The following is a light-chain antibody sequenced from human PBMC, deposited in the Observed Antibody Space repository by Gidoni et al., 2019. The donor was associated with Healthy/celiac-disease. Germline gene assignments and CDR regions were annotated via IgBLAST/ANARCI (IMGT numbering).Light chain of an antibody. Sequence: QMAQSPSTLSASVGDRVTITCRASQSISSWQACYQQKPGKAPKLLIYYASSLEGGVPSRFSGSGSGTEFTLTISSLQPDDFATYYCQQYNRYPLTFXQXTKVDIK. J-gene: IGKJ1*01. CDR3: QQYNRYPLT. CDR2: YAS. V-gene: IGKV1-5*01. CDR1: QSISSW.